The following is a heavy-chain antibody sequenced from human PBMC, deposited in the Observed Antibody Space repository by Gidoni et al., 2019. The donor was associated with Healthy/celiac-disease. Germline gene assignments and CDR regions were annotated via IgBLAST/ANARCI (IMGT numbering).Heavy chain of an antibody. V-gene: IGHV3-30*03. CDR1: GFTFSSYG. J-gene: IGHJ3*02. Sequence: QVQLVASGGGVVQPGRSLRLSCAASGFTFSSYGMHWVRQAPGKGLEWVAVISYDGSNKYYADSVKGRFTISRDNSKNTLYLQMNSLRAEDTAVYYCATKASGFGGAFDIWGQGTMVTVSS. D-gene: IGHD3-10*01. CDR2: ISYDGSNK. CDR3: ATKASGFGGAFDI.